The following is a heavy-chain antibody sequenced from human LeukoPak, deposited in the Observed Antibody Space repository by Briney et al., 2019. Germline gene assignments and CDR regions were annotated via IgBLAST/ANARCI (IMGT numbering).Heavy chain of an antibody. CDR3: ARTPMRGSGSYIMNWFDP. V-gene: IGHV1-69*05. CDR1: GGTFSSYA. D-gene: IGHD3-10*01. Sequence: SVKVSCKASGGTFSSYAISWVRQAPGQGLEWMGRIIPIFGTANYAQKFQGRVTITTDESTSTAYMELSSLRSEDTAVYYCARTPMRGSGSYIMNWFDPWGQGTLVTVSS. CDR2: IIPIFGTA. J-gene: IGHJ5*02.